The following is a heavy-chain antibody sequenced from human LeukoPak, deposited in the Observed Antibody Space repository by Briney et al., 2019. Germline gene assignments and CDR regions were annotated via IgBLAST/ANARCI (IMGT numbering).Heavy chain of an antibody. CDR2: IYNSGDA. J-gene: IGHJ4*01. CDR3: ARESSVSGWYIY. Sequence: PGGSLRLSCAASGFTVSNNFMSWVRQAPGQGLEWVSTIYNSGDAFYPDSVKGRFTISRHDAKNTLYLEMSSLRGEDTAVYYCARESSVSGWYIYWGHGTLVTVSS. V-gene: IGHV3-53*04. CDR1: GFTVSNNF. D-gene: IGHD6-19*01.